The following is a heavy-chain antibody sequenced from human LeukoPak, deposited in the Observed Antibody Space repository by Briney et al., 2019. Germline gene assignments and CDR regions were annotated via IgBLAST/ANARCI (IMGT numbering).Heavy chain of an antibody. Sequence: GGSLRLSCAASGFTFSTYWMHWVRQAPGKGLVWVSRINSDGTSTSYADSVKGRFTISSDNAQNSVYLQMNSLRAEDTAVYYCARRSRGNSGYFDYWGQGTLVTVSS. V-gene: IGHV3-74*01. D-gene: IGHD4-23*01. J-gene: IGHJ4*02. CDR3: ARRSRGNSGYFDY. CDR1: GFTFSTYW. CDR2: INSDGTST.